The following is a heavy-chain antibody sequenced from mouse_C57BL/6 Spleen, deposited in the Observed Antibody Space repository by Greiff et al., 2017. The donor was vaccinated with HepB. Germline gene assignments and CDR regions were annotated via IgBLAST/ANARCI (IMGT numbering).Heavy chain of an antibody. Sequence: QVHVKQPGAELVMPGASVKLSCKASGYTFTSYWMHWVKQRPGQGLEWIGEIDPSDSYTNYNQKFKGKSTLTVDKSSSTAYMQLSSLTSEDSAVYYCARWIMVTTEGYAMDYWGQGTSVTVSS. V-gene: IGHV1-69*01. CDR3: ARWIMVTTEGYAMDY. J-gene: IGHJ4*01. CDR2: IDPSDSYT. CDR1: GYTFTSYW. D-gene: IGHD2-2*01.